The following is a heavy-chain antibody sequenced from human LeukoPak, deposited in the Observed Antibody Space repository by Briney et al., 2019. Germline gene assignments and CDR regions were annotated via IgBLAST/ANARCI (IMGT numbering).Heavy chain of an antibody. CDR1: GGSFSGYY. D-gene: IGHD2-2*01. Sequence: SETLSLTCAVYGGSFSGYYWSWIRQPPGKGLEWIGEVNHSGSTNYNPSLKSRVTISVDTSKNQFSLKLSSVTAADTAVYYCASGYCSSTSCRRPLYYYYMDVWGKGTTVTVSS. CDR2: VNHSGST. CDR3: ASGYCSSTSCRRPLYYYYMDV. V-gene: IGHV4-34*01. J-gene: IGHJ6*03.